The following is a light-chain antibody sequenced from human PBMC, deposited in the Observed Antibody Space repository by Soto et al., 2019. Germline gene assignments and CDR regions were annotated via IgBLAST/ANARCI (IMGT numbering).Light chain of an antibody. V-gene: IGKV3-20*01. J-gene: IGKJ5*01. Sequence: EIVLPPSPGTLSLSPVESATFSCRASQSVSSSSLAWYQQQLGQAPRLLIYGTSTRATGIPDRFSGSGSGTDFTLTISRLAPEEFAVYDCQQYGSSITCGQGTRLEIK. CDR3: QQYGSSIT. CDR1: QSVSSSS. CDR2: GTS.